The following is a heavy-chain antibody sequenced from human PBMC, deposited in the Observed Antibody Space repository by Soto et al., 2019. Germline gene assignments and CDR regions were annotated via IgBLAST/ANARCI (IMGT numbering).Heavy chain of an antibody. CDR1: GITFSNAW. D-gene: IGHD1-1*01. J-gene: IGHJ4*02. CDR3: TTKSQLQLERRDS. Sequence: LVESGGGLVEPGGSLRLSCVASGITFSNAWMAWVRQAPGKGLEWLGLIKRKADGGTTDYAASVRGRFTISRDDSKNTLYLQMNSLKTEDTGLDYCTTKSQLQLERRDSWCQGTLVTVSA. CDR2: IKRKADGGTT. V-gene: IGHV3-15*01.